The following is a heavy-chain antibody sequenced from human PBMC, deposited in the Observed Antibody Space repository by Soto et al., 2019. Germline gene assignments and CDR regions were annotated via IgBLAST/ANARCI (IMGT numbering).Heavy chain of an antibody. D-gene: IGHD3-22*01. CDR2: ISGSGTNT. J-gene: IGHJ4*02. V-gene: IGHV3-23*01. CDR1: GFTFSIYA. Sequence: GSLGLSCAASGFTFSIYAMSWVRQAPGKGLEWVSAISGSGTNTYYADSVKGRFTISRDNSKNTLYLQMNSLRAEDTAVYYCAKDLSYYDSSGPVYWGQGTLVTVSS. CDR3: AKDLSYYDSSGPVY.